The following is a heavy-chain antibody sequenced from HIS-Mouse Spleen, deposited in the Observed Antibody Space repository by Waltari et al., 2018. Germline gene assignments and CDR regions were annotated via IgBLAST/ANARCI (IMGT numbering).Heavy chain of an antibody. J-gene: IGHJ5*02. CDR2: MNPNSGNT. CDR1: GYTFTSYD. Sequence: QVQLVQSGAEVKKPGASVKVSCKASGYTFTSYDINWVRQATGQGVEWMGWMNPNSGNTGYEQKFQGRGTMTRNTSISTAYMELSSLRSEDTAVYYCARVALYQLLGWRGWFDPWGQGTLVTVSS. CDR3: ARVALYQLLGWRGWFDP. D-gene: IGHD2-2*01. V-gene: IGHV1-8*01.